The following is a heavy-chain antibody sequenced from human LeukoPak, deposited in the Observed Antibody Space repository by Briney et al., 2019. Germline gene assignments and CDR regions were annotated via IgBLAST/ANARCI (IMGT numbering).Heavy chain of an antibody. CDR3: ARGILTDDAFDI. J-gene: IGHJ3*02. D-gene: IGHD7-27*01. CDR1: GYTFTGYF. V-gene: IGHV1-2*02. Sequence: GAPVKVSCKASGYTFTGYFMHWVRQAPGQGLEWMGWINPNSGGTNFAQKFQGRVTMTRDTSISTAYMELSRLTSDDTAVYYCARGILTDDAFDIWGQGTMVTVSS. CDR2: INPNSGGT.